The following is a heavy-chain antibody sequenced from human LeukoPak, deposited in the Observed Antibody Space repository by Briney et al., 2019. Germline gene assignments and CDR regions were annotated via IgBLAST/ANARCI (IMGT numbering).Heavy chain of an antibody. CDR1: GFTFSNYD. D-gene: IGHD3-22*01. Sequence: GGSLRLSCAASGFTFSNYDMSWVRQAPGKGLEWVSGISGSGGSSYHADSVKGRFTISRDNSKNTLYLQMNSLRAEDTAVYYCAKELDSSGYFDYWGQGTLVTVSS. V-gene: IGHV3-23*01. CDR3: AKELDSSGYFDY. J-gene: IGHJ4*02. CDR2: ISGSGGSS.